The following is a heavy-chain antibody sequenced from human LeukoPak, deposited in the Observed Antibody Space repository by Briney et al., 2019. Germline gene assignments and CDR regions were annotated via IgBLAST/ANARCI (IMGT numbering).Heavy chain of an antibody. CDR3: ARDRSGYGDNWFDP. CDR1: GFTFSSNY. J-gene: IGHJ5*02. CDR2: IYSGGST. D-gene: IGHD5-12*01. V-gene: IGHV3-53*01. Sequence: GGSLRLSCAASGFTFSSNYMSWVRQAPGKGLEWVSVIYSGGSTYYADSVKGRFTISRDNSKNTLYLQMNSLRAEDTAVYYCARDRSGYGDNWFDPGGQGTLVTVSS.